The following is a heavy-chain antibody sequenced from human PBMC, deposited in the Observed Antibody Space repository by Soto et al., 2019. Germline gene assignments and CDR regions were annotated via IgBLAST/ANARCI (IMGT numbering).Heavy chain of an antibody. CDR3: AKAGEDVVVVAATPVYYYYGMDV. J-gene: IGHJ6*02. D-gene: IGHD2-15*01. V-gene: IGHV3-23*01. Sequence: EVQLLESGGGLVQPGGSLRLSCAASGFTFSSYAMSWVRQAPGKGLEWVSAISGSGGSTYYADSVKGRFTISRDNSKNTLYLQMNSLRAEDTAVYYCAKAGEDVVVVAATPVYYYYGMDVWGQGTTVTVSS. CDR2: ISGSGGST. CDR1: GFTFSSYA.